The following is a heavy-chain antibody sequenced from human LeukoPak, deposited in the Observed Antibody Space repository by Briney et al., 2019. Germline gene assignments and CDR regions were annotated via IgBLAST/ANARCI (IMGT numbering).Heavy chain of an antibody. CDR3: ARGIGVFGVVVTLWELDY. CDR1: GYTFTSYA. J-gene: IGHJ4*02. V-gene: IGHV7-4-1*02. Sequence: RASVKVSCKASGYTFTSYAMNWVRQAPGQGLEWMGWINTNTGNPTYAQGFTGRFVFSLDTSVNTAYLQISSLNAEDTAMYFCARGIGVFGVVVTLWELDYWGQGTLVTVSS. D-gene: IGHD3-3*01. CDR2: INTNTGNP.